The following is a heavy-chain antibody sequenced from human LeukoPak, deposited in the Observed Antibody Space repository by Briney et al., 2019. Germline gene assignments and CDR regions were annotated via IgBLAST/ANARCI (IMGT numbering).Heavy chain of an antibody. CDR3: ARYLVSEMATIRGYFDY. V-gene: IGHV4-59*01. CDR2: IYYSGST. D-gene: IGHD5-24*01. Sequence: KTSETLSLTCTVSGGSISSYYWSWIRQPPGKGLEWIEYIYYSGSTNYNPSLKSRVTISVDTSKNQFSLKLSSVTAADTAAYYCARYLVSEMATIRGYFDYWGQGTLVTVSS. J-gene: IGHJ4*02. CDR1: GGSISSYY.